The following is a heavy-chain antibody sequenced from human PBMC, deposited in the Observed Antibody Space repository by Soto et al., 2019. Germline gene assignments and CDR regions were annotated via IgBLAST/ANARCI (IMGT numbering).Heavy chain of an antibody. V-gene: IGHV1-3*01. J-gene: IGHJ6*03. CDR2: INAGNGNT. CDR3: ARDGATGAARVGSYYYYYMDV. CDR1: GYTLTSYA. D-gene: IGHD6-6*01. Sequence: ASVKVSCKASGYTLTSYAMHWVRQAPGQRLEWMGWINAGNGNTKYSQKFQGRVTITRDTSASTAYMELSSLRSEDTAVYYCARDGATGAARVGSYYYYYMDVWGKGTTVTVSS.